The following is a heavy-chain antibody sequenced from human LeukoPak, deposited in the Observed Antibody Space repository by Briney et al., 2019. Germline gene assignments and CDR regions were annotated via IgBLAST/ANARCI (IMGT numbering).Heavy chain of an antibody. CDR1: GRSISYHY. J-gene: IGHJ3*01. V-gene: IGHV4-59*11. CDR3: ARVSCSSTSCPRRDALDV. D-gene: IGHD2-2*01. Sequence: PAETLSLTCTLSGRSISYHYWSWLRQPPGKGLEWIAYIYYSGSTNYNPSLKSRVTISVDTSKHQFSLNLTSVTTADTAVYYCARVSCSSTSCPRRDALDVWGQGTMVTVCS. CDR2: IYYSGST.